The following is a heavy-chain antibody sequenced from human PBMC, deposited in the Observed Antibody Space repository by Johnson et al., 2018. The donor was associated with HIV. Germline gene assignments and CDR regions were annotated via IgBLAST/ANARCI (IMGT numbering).Heavy chain of an antibody. Sequence: QVQLVESGGGVVQPGRSLRLSCAASGFTFSIYGMHWVRQAPGKGLEWVAVIWYDGSNKYYADSVKGRFTISRDNSKNTLYLQMNSLRAEDTAVYYCATPQEGYSAFDIWGQGTMVTVSS. D-gene: IGHD2-15*01. CDR1: GFTFSIYG. V-gene: IGHV3-33*01. CDR2: IWYDGSNK. CDR3: ATPQEGYSAFDI. J-gene: IGHJ3*02.